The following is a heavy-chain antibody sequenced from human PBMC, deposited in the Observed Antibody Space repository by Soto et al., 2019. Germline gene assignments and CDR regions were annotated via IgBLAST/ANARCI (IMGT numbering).Heavy chain of an antibody. CDR1: GYNFDTYW. CDR2: IDPIDSKT. D-gene: IGHD6-13*01. J-gene: IGHJ6*02. Sequence: PGESLKISCKGSGYNFDTYWINWVRQTPGKGLEWMGWIDPIDSKTKYSPSLEGHITISVDKSISTTYLQWSSLKASDTAIYYCARRIAAAGGYYYYAFDVWGQGTAVTVSS. CDR3: ARRIAAAGGYYYYAFDV. V-gene: IGHV5-10-1*01.